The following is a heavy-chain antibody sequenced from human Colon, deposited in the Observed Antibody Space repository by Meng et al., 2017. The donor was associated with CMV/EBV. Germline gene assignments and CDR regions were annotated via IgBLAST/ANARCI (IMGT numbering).Heavy chain of an antibody. CDR2: INPYSGDT. CDR1: GNTFTGYW. V-gene: IGHV1-2*02. J-gene: IGHJ4*02. D-gene: IGHD3-3*01. Sequence: LMKFGDEWRRPAASVKVSLKASGNTFTGYWIHWVRQAPGQGLEWMGWINPYSGDTIYAQKFEVGVTMTRDASITTAYLELSSLKSDDTAVYYCGTFGGDFDYWGQGTLVTVSS. CDR3: GTFGGDFDY.